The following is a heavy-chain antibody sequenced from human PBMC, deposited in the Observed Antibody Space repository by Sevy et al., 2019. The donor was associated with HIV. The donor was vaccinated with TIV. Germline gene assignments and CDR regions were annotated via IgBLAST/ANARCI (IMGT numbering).Heavy chain of an antibody. J-gene: IGHJ6*02. Sequence: GGSLRLSCTASGFAFSSAWMSWVRQAPGKGLEWVGRIKSEFDGGAIDYAAPVKGRFTISREDSKNTVYLQMNSLKTEDTAVYYCITDPAYRGYDEEVINYYFYGMDVWGQGTTVTVSS. CDR1: GFAFSSAW. V-gene: IGHV3-15*01. CDR2: IKSEFDGGAI. CDR3: ITDPAYRGYDEEVINYYFYGMDV. D-gene: IGHD5-12*01.